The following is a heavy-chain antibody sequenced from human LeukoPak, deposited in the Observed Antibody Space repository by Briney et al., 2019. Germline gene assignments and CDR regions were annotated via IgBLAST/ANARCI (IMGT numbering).Heavy chain of an antibody. CDR2: ISGSGGST. J-gene: IGHJ4*02. Sequence: GGSLRLSCAASGFTFSSYAMSWVRQAPGKGLEWVSAISGSGGSTYYADSVKGWFTISRDNSKNTLYLQMNSLRAEDTAVYYCAKVGAAAGSPLGYWGQGTLVTVSS. D-gene: IGHD6-13*01. CDR1: GFTFSSYA. CDR3: AKVGAAAGSPLGY. V-gene: IGHV3-23*01.